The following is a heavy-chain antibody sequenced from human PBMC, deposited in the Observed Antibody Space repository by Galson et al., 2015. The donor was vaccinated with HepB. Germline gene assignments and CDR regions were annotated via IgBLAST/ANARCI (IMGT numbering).Heavy chain of an antibody. CDR3: ARSRGGEFDF. J-gene: IGHJ4*02. Sequence: PALVKPTQTLTLTCTLFGFSLRSTGVGVGWIRQPPGKALEWLALIYWNDDKRYSPSLKSRLTIIKDTSKNQVVLTMTNMDPVDTATYYCARSRGGEFDFWGQGTLVTVSS. CDR2: IYWNDDK. CDR1: GFSLRSTGVG. D-gene: IGHD7-27*01. V-gene: IGHV2-5*01.